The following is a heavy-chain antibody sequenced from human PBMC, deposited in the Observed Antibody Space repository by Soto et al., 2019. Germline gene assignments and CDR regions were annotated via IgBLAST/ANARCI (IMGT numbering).Heavy chain of an antibody. Sequence: QVQLVQSGAEVKKPGASVKVSCKASGYTFTSYGISWVRQAPGQGLEWMGWISAYNGNTNYAQKLQGRVTMTTDTPTSTAYMELRSLRSDDTAVYYCARTTMPIVVVVAANYYGMDVWGQGTTVTVAS. J-gene: IGHJ6*02. D-gene: IGHD2-15*01. CDR3: ARTTMPIVVVVAANYYGMDV. V-gene: IGHV1-18*04. CDR1: GYTFTSYG. CDR2: ISAYNGNT.